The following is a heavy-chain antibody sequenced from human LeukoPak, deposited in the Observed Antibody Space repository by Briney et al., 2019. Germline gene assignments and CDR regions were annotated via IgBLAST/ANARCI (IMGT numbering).Heavy chain of an antibody. Sequence: PSETLSLTCTVSGGSISSYYWSWIRQPPGKGLEWIGYIYYIGSTNYNPSLKSRVTISVDTSKNQFSLTLSSVTAADTAVYYCARGGAFYSSSSSFDYWGQGTLVTVSS. CDR3: ARGGAFYSSSSSFDY. CDR1: GGSISSYY. D-gene: IGHD6-6*01. J-gene: IGHJ4*02. CDR2: IYYIGST. V-gene: IGHV4-59*08.